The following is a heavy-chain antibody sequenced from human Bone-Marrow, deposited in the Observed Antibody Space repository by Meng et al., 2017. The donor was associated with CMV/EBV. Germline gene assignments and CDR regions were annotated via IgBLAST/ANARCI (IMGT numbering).Heavy chain of an antibody. CDR1: GFTFSSYW. Sequence: ESLKISCAASGFTFSSYWMSWVRQAPEKGLEWVSVIYSGGTTYYADSVKGRFTVSRDTSKNTLYLQMNGLIDEDTAVYYCTRDTSWSSSYWGQGTLVTVS. CDR3: TRDTSWSSSY. D-gene: IGHD6-6*01. V-gene: IGHV3-66*02. J-gene: IGHJ4*02. CDR2: IYSGGTT.